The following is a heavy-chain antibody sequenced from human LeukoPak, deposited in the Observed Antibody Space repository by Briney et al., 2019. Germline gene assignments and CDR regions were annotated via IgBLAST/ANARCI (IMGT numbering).Heavy chain of an antibody. V-gene: IGHV4-61*08. Sequence: SETLSLTCTVSGGSISSGGYYWSWIRQHPGKGLEWIGYIYYSGSTNYNPSLKSRVTISVDTSKNQFSLKLSSVTAADTAVYYCARGYTSWKTGTTSFDIWGQGTMVTVSS. J-gene: IGHJ3*02. CDR2: IYYSGST. CDR1: GGSISSGGYY. CDR3: ARGYTSWKTGTTSFDI. D-gene: IGHD1-14*01.